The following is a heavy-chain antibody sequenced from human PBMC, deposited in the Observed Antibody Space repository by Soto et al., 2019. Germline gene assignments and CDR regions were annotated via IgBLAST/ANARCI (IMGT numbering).Heavy chain of an antibody. D-gene: IGHD5-18*01. V-gene: IGHV4-59*12. CDR3: ARVRRANGYFYLDS. J-gene: IGHJ4*02. CDR1: GASISDYY. CDR2: LYYSGTT. Sequence: SETLSLTCRVSGASISDYYWTWVRQPPGKGLEWIGYLYYSGTTNYNPSLMSRVTMLLDTSKSQFSLQLTSVTAADTAVYFCARVRRANGYFYLDSWGQGALVTVSS.